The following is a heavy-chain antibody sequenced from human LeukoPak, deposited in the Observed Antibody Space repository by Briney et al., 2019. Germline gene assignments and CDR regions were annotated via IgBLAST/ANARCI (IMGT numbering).Heavy chain of an antibody. Sequence: SETLSLTCSVYGGSFSGYYWSWIRQPPGKGLEWIREINDSGSSNYNPALKSRVTMSVDTSKNQFSLWLNSVTAADTAVYYCARVGAPDNYYYYYMDVWGKGTTVTVSS. V-gene: IGHV4-34*01. D-gene: IGHD1-26*01. CDR3: ARVGAPDNYYYYYMDV. J-gene: IGHJ6*03. CDR2: INDSGSS. CDR1: GGSFSGYY.